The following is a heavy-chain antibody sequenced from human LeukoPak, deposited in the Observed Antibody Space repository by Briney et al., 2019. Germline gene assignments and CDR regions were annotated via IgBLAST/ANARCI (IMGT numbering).Heavy chain of an antibody. CDR1: GYTFTGYY. D-gene: IGHD4-23*01. CDR2: INPSGGST. CDR3: ARDTVGNSDYFDY. V-gene: IGHV1-46*01. Sequence: ASVKVSCKASGYTFTGYYMHWVRQAPGQGLEWMGIINPSGGSTSYAQKFRGRVTMTRDTPTSTVYMELSSLRSEDTAVYYCARDTVGNSDYFDYWGQGTLVTVSS. J-gene: IGHJ4*02.